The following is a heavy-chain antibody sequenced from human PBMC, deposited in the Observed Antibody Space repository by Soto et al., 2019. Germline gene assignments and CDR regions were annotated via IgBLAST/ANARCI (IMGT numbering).Heavy chain of an antibody. Sequence: GESLKISCKGSGYSFTSYWIGWVRQMPGKGLEWMGIIYPGDSDTRYSPSFQGQVTISADKSISTAYLQWSSLKASDTAMYYCARYGPAGGPHSRPYYYDSSGYYLGYNWFDPWGQGTLVTVSS. V-gene: IGHV5-51*01. CDR3: ARYGPAGGPHSRPYYYDSSGYYLGYNWFDP. J-gene: IGHJ5*02. CDR1: GYSFTSYW. D-gene: IGHD3-22*01. CDR2: IYPGDSDT.